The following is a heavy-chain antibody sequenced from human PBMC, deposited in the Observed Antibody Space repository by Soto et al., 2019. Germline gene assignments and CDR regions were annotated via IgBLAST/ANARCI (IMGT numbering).Heavy chain of an antibody. CDR2: IRPHNGNT. Sequence: ASVKVSCKASGYTFSSIGISWVRQAPGQGLEWMGWIRPHNGNTYYAQRLQGRVTMTTDTSTSTAYMELRSLRSDDTAVYYCARDLDGSGNYYTDYWGQGTLVTVSS. CDR1: GYTFSSIG. V-gene: IGHV1-18*01. J-gene: IGHJ4*02. D-gene: IGHD3-10*01. CDR3: ARDLDGSGNYYTDY.